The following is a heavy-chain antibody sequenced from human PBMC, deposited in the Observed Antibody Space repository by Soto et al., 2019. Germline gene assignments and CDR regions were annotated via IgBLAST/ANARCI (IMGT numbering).Heavy chain of an antibody. D-gene: IGHD6-19*01. CDR2: IYPGGSES. Sequence: GESLKISCKGSGYSFTNYWIGWVRQLPGKGLEWMGIIYPGGSESRYSPSFQGQVTMSADKSISTAYLQWSSLKASDTAIYYWARHYAGNFGSGFDHWGQGTLVTVSS. J-gene: IGHJ4*02. V-gene: IGHV5-51*01. CDR3: ARHYAGNFGSGFDH. CDR1: GYSFTNYW.